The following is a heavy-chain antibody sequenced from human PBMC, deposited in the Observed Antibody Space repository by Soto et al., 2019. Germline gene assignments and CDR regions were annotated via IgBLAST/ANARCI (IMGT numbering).Heavy chain of an antibody. CDR3: ARVLMYWGNYYFDY. Sequence: SETLSLTCTVPGGSINTGGYYWTWIRQHAGKGLEWFGNIYNSGTTYYNPSLEGRVSISLDTSKNQFSLKVTSVTDADSAVYYCARVLMYWGNYYFDYWGQGTLVTVSS. D-gene: IGHD2-8*02. J-gene: IGHJ4*02. CDR1: GGSINTGGYY. CDR2: IYNSGTT. V-gene: IGHV4-31*03.